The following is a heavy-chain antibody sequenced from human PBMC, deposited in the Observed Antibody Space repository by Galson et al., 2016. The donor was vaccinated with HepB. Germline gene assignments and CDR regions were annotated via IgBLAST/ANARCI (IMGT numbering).Heavy chain of an antibody. Sequence: SVKVSCKASGYIFTAHYMHWVRQAPGQGLEWMGIINPSRGSTSYTQKFHGRITMTSDSSKNTVYMELGSLTYEDTAVYFCARAASEIPRVISVSWGQGSLVIVSS. D-gene: IGHD5/OR15-5a*01. CDR1: GYIFTAHY. CDR3: ARAASEIPRVISVS. J-gene: IGHJ5*02. V-gene: IGHV1-46*01. CDR2: INPSRGST.